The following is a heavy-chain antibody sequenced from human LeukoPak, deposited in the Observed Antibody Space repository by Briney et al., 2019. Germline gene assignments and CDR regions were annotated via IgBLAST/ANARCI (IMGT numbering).Heavy chain of an antibody. CDR3: ARDGTREYSYGYPYYYYGMDV. J-gene: IGHJ6*02. CDR1: GFTVSSNY. D-gene: IGHD5-18*01. Sequence: GGSLRLSCAASGFTVSSNYMSWVRQAPGKGLEWVSVIYSGGSTYYADSVKSRFTISRDNSKNMLYLKMNSLRAEDTDVYYCARDGTREYSYGYPYYYYGMDVWGQGTTVTVSS. CDR2: IYSGGST. V-gene: IGHV3-53*01.